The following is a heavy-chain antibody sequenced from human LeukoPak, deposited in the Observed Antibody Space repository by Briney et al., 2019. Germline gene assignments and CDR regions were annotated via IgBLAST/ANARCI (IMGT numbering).Heavy chain of an antibody. J-gene: IGHJ3*02. CDR3: ARFPQWGHDSSGAFDI. CDR2: IYSSGTT. Sequence: GGSLRLSCAASGFTVSSNYMTWVRQAPGKGLEWVLVIYSSGTTFYAESVKGRFTVSRDNSKNTLYLQMNSLRVEDTAVYYCARFPQWGHDSSGAFDIWGQGTMVTVSS. D-gene: IGHD3-22*01. V-gene: IGHV3-53*01. CDR1: GFTVSSNY.